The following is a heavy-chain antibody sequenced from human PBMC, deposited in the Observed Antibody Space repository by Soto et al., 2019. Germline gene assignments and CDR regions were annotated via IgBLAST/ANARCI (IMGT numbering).Heavy chain of an antibody. CDR2: ISAYNGNT. D-gene: IGHD6-13*01. Sequence: ASVKVSCKASGYTFTSYGISWVRQAPGQGLEWMGWISAYNGNTNYAQKLQGRVTMTTDTSTSTAYMELRSLRSDDTAVSYRARDLGSSWYPSYYYGMDVWGQGTTVTVSS. CDR3: ARDLGSSWYPSYYYGMDV. J-gene: IGHJ6*02. CDR1: GYTFTSYG. V-gene: IGHV1-18*04.